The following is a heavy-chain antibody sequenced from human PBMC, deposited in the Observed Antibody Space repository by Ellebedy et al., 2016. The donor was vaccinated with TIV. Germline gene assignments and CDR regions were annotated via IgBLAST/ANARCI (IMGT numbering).Heavy chain of an antibody. CDR2: IVSNGDST. CDR1: GFTFSSYA. D-gene: IGHD3-16*01. J-gene: IGHJ4*02. Sequence: GESLKISCSASGFTFSSYAMHWVRQAPGKGLEYISAIVSNGDSTYYANSVKGRFIISRDNSKNTLYLQMSSRRLEDTAVYYCVKAWGDWGQGTMVTVSS. CDR3: VKAWGD. V-gene: IGHV3-64D*06.